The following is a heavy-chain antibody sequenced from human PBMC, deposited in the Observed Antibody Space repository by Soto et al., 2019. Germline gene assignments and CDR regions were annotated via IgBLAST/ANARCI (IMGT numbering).Heavy chain of an antibody. V-gene: IGHV3-74*01. D-gene: IGHD3-10*01. CDR1: GFTFSGRS. CDR3: ARGWFGPDV. J-gene: IGHJ6*04. Sequence: EVQLVESGGGLVQPGGSLRLSCAASGFTFSGRSMHWVRKAPGKGLVWVSGIDNAGTDSTYADSVKGRFTSSRDNAKNPLYLQMNSLRVEDTAVYYCARGWFGPDVWGKGTTVTVSS. CDR2: IDNAGTDS.